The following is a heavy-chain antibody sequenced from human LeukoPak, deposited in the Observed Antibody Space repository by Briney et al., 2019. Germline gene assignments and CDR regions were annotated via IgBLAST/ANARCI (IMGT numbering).Heavy chain of an antibody. CDR2: ISGSGGST. CDR1: GFTFSSYA. V-gene: IGHV3-23*01. D-gene: IGHD6-19*01. CDR3: AKDIDSSGWGGGPDY. J-gene: IGHJ4*02. Sequence: GGSLRLSCAASGFTFSSYAMSWVRQAPGKGLEWVSAISGSGGSTYYADSVKGRFTISRDNPKNTLYLQMNSLRPEDTAVYYCAKDIDSSGWGGGPDYWGQGTLVTVSS.